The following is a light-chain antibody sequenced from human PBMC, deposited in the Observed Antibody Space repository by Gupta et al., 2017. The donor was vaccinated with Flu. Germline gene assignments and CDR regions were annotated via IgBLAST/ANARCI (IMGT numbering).Light chain of an antibody. J-gene: IGKJ2*01. CDR2: AAS. V-gene: IGKV1-39*01. CDR3: QQSYTTPRT. Sequence: GYRVTITCRASHAISTYLNWYQQRPGEAPKLLIYAASSLQSGVPSRFSGGGSGTDFTLTISSLQPEDFATYYCQQSYTTPRTFGQGTKLEIK. CDR1: HAISTY.